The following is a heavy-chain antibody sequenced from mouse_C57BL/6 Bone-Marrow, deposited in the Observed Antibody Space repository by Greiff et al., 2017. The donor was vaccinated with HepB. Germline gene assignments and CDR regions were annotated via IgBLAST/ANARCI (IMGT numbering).Heavy chain of an antibody. CDR3: ARPFYYGYFDY. Sequence: VQLKQSGGGLVKPGGSLKLSCAASGFTFSDYGMHWVRQAPEKGLEWVAYISSGSSTIYYADTVKGRFTISRDNAKNTLFLQMTSLRSEDTAMYYCARPFYYGYFDYWGQGTTLTVSS. D-gene: IGHD2-2*01. CDR1: GFTFSDYG. J-gene: IGHJ2*01. V-gene: IGHV5-17*01. CDR2: ISSGSSTI.